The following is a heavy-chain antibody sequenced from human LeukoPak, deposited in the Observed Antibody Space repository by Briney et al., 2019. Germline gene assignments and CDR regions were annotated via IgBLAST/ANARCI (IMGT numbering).Heavy chain of an antibody. CDR3: ARDRSIVVANFDY. CDR1: GFTFSSYA. D-gene: IGHD6-19*01. V-gene: IGHV3-30*04. CDR2: ISYDGSNK. J-gene: IGHJ4*02. Sequence: GKSLRLSCAASGFTFSSYAMHWVRQAPSKGLEWVAVISYDGSNKYYADSVKGRFTISRDNSKNTLYLQMNSLRAEDTAVYYCARDRSIVVANFDYWGQGTLVTVSS.